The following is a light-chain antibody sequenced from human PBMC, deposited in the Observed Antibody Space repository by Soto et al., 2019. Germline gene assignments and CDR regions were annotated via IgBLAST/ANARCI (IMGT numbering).Light chain of an antibody. CDR3: QQTYSPPPT. CDR2: AES. J-gene: IGKJ2*01. Sequence: DIQMTQSPSSLSASVGDRVTITCRASQRIASYFNWYQQKPGKAPQLLIYAESSLGSGVPSRFSGDGSGTDFTLTISSLQPEDFAIYYCQQTYSPPPTFGQGTKLELK. V-gene: IGKV1-39*01. CDR1: QRIASY.